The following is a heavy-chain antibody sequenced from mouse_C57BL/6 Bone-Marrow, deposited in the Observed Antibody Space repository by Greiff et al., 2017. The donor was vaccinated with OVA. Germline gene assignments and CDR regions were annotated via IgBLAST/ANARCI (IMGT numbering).Heavy chain of an antibody. D-gene: IGHD1-1*01. CDR2: ISDGGSYT. Sequence: EVQGVESGGGLVKPGGSLKLSCAASGFTFSSYAMSWVRQTPEKRLEWVATISDGGSYTYYPDNVKGRFTISRDNAKNNLYLQMSHLKSEDTAMYYCAREEGGYGSSPYWYFDVWGTGTTGTVSS. V-gene: IGHV5-4*01. J-gene: IGHJ1*03. CDR1: GFTFSSYA. CDR3: AREEGGYGSSPYWYFDV.